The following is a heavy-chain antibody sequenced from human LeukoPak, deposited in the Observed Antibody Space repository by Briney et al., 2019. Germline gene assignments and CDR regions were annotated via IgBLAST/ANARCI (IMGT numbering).Heavy chain of an antibody. J-gene: IGHJ5*02. CDR3: VREGQVEDLVS. V-gene: IGHV3-21*01. D-gene: IGHD1-26*01. Sequence: GGSLRLSCAASGFTFSRCSMNWVRQAPGKGLEWVSSISSGSSYRFYSDSVKGRFTISRDNAKNSLYLQMNSLRAEDTAVYYCVREGQVEDLVSWGQGTLVTVSS. CDR1: GFTFSRCS. CDR2: ISSGSSYR.